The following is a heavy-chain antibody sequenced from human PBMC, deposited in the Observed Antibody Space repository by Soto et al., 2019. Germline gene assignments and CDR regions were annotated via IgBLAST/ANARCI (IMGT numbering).Heavy chain of an antibody. D-gene: IGHD4-17*01. Sequence: ASVKVSCKASGGTFSSYAISWVRQAPGQGLEWMGGIIPIFGTANYAQKFQGRVTITADESTSTAYMELSSLRSEDTAVYYCASDLRWADSYYYYYGMDVWGQGTTVTVSS. CDR2: IIPIFGTA. J-gene: IGHJ6*02. V-gene: IGHV1-69*13. CDR3: ASDLRWADSYYYYYGMDV. CDR1: GGTFSSYA.